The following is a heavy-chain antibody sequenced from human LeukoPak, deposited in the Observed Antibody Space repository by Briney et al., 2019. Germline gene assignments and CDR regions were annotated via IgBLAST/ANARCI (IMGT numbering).Heavy chain of an antibody. CDR2: IGSRADNYAT. CDR1: GFTFSGSA. J-gene: IGHJ6*03. V-gene: IGHV3-73*01. CDR3: LVEPTYYVDV. Sequence: GGSLRLSCAVSGFTFSGSAMHWVRQASGKGLEWVGRIGSRADNYATTYAASVKGSFTNTRNDSKNTAYLQMNNLKTEDTAVYYCLVEPTYYVDVWGKGTAVTVSS.